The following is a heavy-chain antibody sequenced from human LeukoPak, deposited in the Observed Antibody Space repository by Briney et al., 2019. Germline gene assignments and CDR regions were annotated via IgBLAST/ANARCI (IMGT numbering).Heavy chain of an antibody. J-gene: IGHJ3*02. CDR3: ASGYDFWSGYPGAFDI. D-gene: IGHD3-3*01. Sequence: SETLSLTCTVSGGSISSSSYYWGWIRQPPGKELEWIGSIYYSGSTYYNPSLKSRVTISVDTSKNQFSLKLSSVTAADTAVYYCASGYDFWSGYPGAFDIWGQGTMVTVSS. CDR1: GGSISSSSYY. V-gene: IGHV4-39*01. CDR2: IYYSGST.